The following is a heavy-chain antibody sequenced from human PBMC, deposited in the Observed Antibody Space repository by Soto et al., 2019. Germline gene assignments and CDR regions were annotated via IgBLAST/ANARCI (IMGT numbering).Heavy chain of an antibody. D-gene: IGHD3-3*01. CDR3: AKDPRWPVRFLEWLPQSGPSYYYGMDV. CDR1: GFTFSSYG. Sequence: QVQLVESGGGVVQPGRSLRLSCAASGFTFSSYGMHWVRQAPGKGLEWVAVISYDGSNKYYADSVKGRFTISRDNSKNTLYLQMNSLRAEDTAVYYCAKDPRWPVRFLEWLPQSGPSYYYGMDVWGQGTTVTVSS. V-gene: IGHV3-30*18. CDR2: ISYDGSNK. J-gene: IGHJ6*02.